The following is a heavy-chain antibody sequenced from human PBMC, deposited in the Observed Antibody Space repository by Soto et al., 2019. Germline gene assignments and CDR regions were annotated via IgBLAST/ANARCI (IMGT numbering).Heavy chain of an antibody. CDR1: GGRYSIYA. D-gene: IGHD2-8*01. V-gene: IGHV1-69*19. CDR3: TAGKLYPSLDFDY. CDR2: IIPIFGTA. J-gene: IGHJ4*02. Sequence: SLKVYCNSSGGRYSIYAISWERQKPGQGLEWMGGIIPIFGTANYAQKFQGRVTITASVKGRFTISRDDSKSIAYLQMNSLKTEDTAVYYCTAGKLYPSLDFDYWGQGTLVTVSS.